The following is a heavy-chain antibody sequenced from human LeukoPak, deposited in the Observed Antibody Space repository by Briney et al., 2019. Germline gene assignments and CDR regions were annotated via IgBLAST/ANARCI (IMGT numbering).Heavy chain of an antibody. CDR2: MNPHSGDA. CDR3: ARVCSGGSCLDY. D-gene: IGHD2-15*01. Sequence: ASVKVSCKASGYRFTSYYINWVRQATGHGPEWMGWMNPHSGDADYAQKFQGRVTMTRSTSIDTAYMVLNSLTAEDTAVYYCARVCSGGSCLDYWGQGTLATVSS. V-gene: IGHV1-8*01. J-gene: IGHJ4*02. CDR1: GYRFTSYY.